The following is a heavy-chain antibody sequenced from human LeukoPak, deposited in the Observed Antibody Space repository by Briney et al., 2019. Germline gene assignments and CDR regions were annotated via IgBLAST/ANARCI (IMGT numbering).Heavy chain of an antibody. CDR1: GGSISSYC. V-gene: IGHV4-4*09. CDR3: ATSYDAKTAPYDL. J-gene: IGHJ5*02. Sequence: SETLSLTCTVSGGSISSYCWSWVRQPPGKGLEWIGYIYTSGSTDYNPSLKSRVTMSVDTSESQLSMELRFLTAADTAVYYCATSYDAKTAPYDLWGQGTLVTVSS. D-gene: IGHD3-3*01. CDR2: IYTSGST.